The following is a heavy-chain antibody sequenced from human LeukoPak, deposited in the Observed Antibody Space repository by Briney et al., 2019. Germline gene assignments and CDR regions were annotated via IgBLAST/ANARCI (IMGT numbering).Heavy chain of an antibody. D-gene: IGHD3-22*01. J-gene: IGHJ4*02. Sequence: PSETLSLTCTVSGGSISSGDYYWSWIRQHPGKGLEWIGYIYYSGSTYYNPSLKSRVTISVDTSKNQFSLKLSSVTAADTAVYYCARGASTHYYDSSGYYFLHWGQGTLVTVSS. V-gene: IGHV4-31*03. CDR1: GGSISSGDYY. CDR2: IYYSGST. CDR3: ARGASTHYYDSSGYYFLH.